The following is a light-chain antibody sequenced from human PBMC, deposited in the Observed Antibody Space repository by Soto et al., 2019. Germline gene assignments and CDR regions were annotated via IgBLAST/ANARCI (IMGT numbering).Light chain of an antibody. Sequence: EIVLTQSPGTRSLSPWEGANRSCLTSQSVSARYLAWYRKKPGQAPRLLIYGAYNRATGIPDRFSGSGSGTDFTLTISRLQPEDFAVYYCQQRSNWPRGTGGHGTKG. V-gene: IGKV3D-20*02. CDR2: GAY. J-gene: IGKJ1*01. CDR3: QQRSNWPRGT. CDR1: QSVSARY.